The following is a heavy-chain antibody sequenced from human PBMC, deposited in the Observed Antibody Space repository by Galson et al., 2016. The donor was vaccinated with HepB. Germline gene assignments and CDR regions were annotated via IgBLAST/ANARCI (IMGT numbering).Heavy chain of an antibody. D-gene: IGHD3-22*01. V-gene: IGHV5-51*01. J-gene: IGHJ3*02. CDR2: TYGGDSDT. CDR3: ARQTHDDSSASPFDI. Sequence: QSGAEVKKPGEYLKISCKGSGYSFTHYWIGWVRQMPGKGLEWMGITYGGDSDTRYSPSFQGQVTISADKSISTAYLQWTRLKASDTAMYYCARQTHDDSSASPFDIWGQGTMVTVSS. CDR1: GYSFTHYW.